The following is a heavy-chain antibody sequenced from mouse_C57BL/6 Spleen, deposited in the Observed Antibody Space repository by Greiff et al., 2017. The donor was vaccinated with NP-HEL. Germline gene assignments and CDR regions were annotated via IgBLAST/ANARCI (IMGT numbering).Heavy chain of an antibody. J-gene: IGHJ3*01. CDR1: GYTFTSYW. V-gene: IGHV1-61*01. Sequence: QVQLQQPGAELVRPGSSVKLSCKASGYTFTSYWMDWVKQRPGQGLEWIGNIYPSDSETHYNPKFKDKATLTVDKSSSTAYMQLSSLTSEDSAVYYCARKAGGDSWFAYWGQGTLVTVSA. CDR3: ARKAGGDSWFAY. CDR2: IYPSDSET. D-gene: IGHD3-3*01.